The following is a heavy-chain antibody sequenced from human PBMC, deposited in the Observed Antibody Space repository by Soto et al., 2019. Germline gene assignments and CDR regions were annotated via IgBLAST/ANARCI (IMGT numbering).Heavy chain of an antibody. CDR2: ISGSGGST. Sequence: GGSLRLSCAASGVTFSSYAMSWVRQAPGKGLEWVSAISGSGGSTYYADSVKGRFTISRDNSKNTLYLQMNSLRAEDTAVYYCAKDPETLSGSYRFDPWGQGTLVTVSS. CDR1: GVTFSSYA. CDR3: AKDPETLSGSYRFDP. V-gene: IGHV3-23*01. J-gene: IGHJ5*02. D-gene: IGHD1-26*01.